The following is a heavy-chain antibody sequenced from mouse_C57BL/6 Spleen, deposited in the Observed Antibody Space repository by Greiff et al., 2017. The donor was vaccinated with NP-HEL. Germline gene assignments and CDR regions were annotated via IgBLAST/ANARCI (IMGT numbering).Heavy chain of an antibody. CDR1: GYSITSGYY. CDR2: ISYDGSN. D-gene: IGHD1-1*01. CDR3: ARDGDYGTPFDY. V-gene: IGHV3-6*01. J-gene: IGHJ2*01. Sequence: ESGPGLVKPSQSLSLTCSVTGYSITSGYYWNWIRQFPGNKLEWMGYISYDGSNNYNPSLKNRISITRDTSKNQFFLKLNSVTTEDTATYYCARDGDYGTPFDYWGQGTTLTVSS.